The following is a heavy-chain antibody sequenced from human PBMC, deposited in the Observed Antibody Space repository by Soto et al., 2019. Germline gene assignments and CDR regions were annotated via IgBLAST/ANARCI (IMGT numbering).Heavy chain of an antibody. J-gene: IGHJ4*02. CDR2: TIPLLNVA. CDR1: GGTFSTST. Sequence: SVKVSCKASGGTFSTSTFTWVRQAHGQGLEWMGRTIPLLNVADYAQDFQGRLTIAADKSTSTTYMELTSLTSKDTAVYYCARDSPIGSTFSGYDAIDSWGQGTLVTVSS. CDR3: ARDSPIGSTFSGYDAIDS. V-gene: IGHV1-69*04. D-gene: IGHD5-12*01.